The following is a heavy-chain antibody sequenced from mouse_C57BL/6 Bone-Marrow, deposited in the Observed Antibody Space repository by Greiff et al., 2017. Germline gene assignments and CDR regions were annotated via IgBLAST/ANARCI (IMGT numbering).Heavy chain of an antibody. CDR1: GSTFSDYG. V-gene: IGHV5-17*01. CDR3: ARGTRDY. J-gene: IGHJ2*01. CDR2: SSSGSSTI. Sequence: EVQLVEPGGGLVKPGGSLKFSCAASGSTFSDYGMHWVRQAPEQGLEWVAYSSSGSSTIYYADTVKGRFTITRDTAKNTPFLQMTSLRSEDTAMYYCARGTRDYWGQGTTLTVSA.